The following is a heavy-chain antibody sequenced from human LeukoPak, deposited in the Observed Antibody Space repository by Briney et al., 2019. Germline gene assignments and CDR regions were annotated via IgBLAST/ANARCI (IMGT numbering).Heavy chain of an antibody. J-gene: IGHJ4*02. V-gene: IGHV4-39*01. Sequence: SETLSLTCTVSGGSISSSSYYWGWIRQPPGKGLGWIGSIYYSGSTYYNPSLKSRVTISVDTSKNQFSLKLSSVTAADTAVYYCARPRYCSSTSCYYFDYWGQGTLVTVSS. CDR1: GGSISSSSYY. CDR3: ARPRYCSSTSCYYFDY. D-gene: IGHD2-2*01. CDR2: IYYSGST.